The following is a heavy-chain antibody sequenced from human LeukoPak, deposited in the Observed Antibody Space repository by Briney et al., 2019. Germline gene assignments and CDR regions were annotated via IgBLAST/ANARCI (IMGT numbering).Heavy chain of an antibody. CDR2: IKQDGSKK. CDR3: TRVGYIDEGIDY. J-gene: IGHJ4*02. V-gene: IGHV3-7*04. D-gene: IGHD5-24*01. Sequence: GGSLRLSCVASGFPFSSYWMTWVRQAPGKGLEWVANIKQDGSKKSYVDSVKGRFTISRDNAKNSLYLQMNSLGAEDTAIYYCTRVGYIDEGIDYWGQGTLVTVSS. CDR1: GFPFSSYW.